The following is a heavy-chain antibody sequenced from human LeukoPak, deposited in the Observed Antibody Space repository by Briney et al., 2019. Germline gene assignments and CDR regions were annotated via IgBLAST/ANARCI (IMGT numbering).Heavy chain of an antibody. CDR2: IKQDGNDQ. CDR3: ARPALVGEIFEF. CDR1: GFTFNDYW. D-gene: IGHD1-26*01. V-gene: IGHV3-7*01. J-gene: IGHJ4*02. Sequence: GGSLRLSCAASGFTFNDYWMSCVRQAPGKGLEWVADIKQDGNDQKYVDSVKGRFTISRDNTKNSLYLQMNSLRAEDTAVYYCARPALVGEIFEFWGQGTLVTVSS.